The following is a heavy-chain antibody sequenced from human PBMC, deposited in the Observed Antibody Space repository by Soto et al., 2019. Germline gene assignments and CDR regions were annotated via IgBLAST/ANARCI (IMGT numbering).Heavy chain of an antibody. CDR3: ARVERYFDWLPDSYFDY. Sequence: PGGSLRLSCAASGFTVSSNYMSWVRQAPGKGLEWVSVIYSGGSTYYADSVKGRFTISRDNSKNTLYLQMNSLRAEDTAVHYCARVERYFDWLPDSYFDYWGQGTLVTVSS. D-gene: IGHD3-9*01. CDR2: IYSGGST. V-gene: IGHV3-66*01. CDR1: GFTVSSNY. J-gene: IGHJ4*02.